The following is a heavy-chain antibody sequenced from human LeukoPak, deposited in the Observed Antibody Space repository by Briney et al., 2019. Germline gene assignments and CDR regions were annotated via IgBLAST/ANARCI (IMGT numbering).Heavy chain of an antibody. J-gene: IGHJ4*02. CDR1: GGSISSGDYY. CDR2: IYYSGST. V-gene: IGHV4-30-4*08. D-gene: IGHD6-19*01. Sequence: SETLSLTCTVSGGSISSGDYYWSWIRQPPGKGLEWIGYIYYSGSTYYNPSLKSRVTISVDTSKNQFSLKLSSVTAADTAVYYCARQGWSSASGYYFDYWGQGTLVTVSS. CDR3: ARQGWSSASGYYFDY.